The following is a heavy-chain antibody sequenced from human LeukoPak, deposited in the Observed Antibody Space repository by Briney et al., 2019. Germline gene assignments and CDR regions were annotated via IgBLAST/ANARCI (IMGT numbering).Heavy chain of an antibody. CDR2: ISAYNGNT. V-gene: IGHV1-18*01. J-gene: IGHJ4*02. CDR3: ARDYYRGNPGYYFDN. D-gene: IGHD4-23*01. CDR1: GYTFTSYG. Sequence: WASVKVSCKASGYTFTSYGISWVRQAPGQGLEWMGWISAYNGNTNYAQKLQGRVTMTTDTSTSTAYMELRSLRSDDTAVYYCARDYYRGNPGYYFDNWGQGTLVTVSP.